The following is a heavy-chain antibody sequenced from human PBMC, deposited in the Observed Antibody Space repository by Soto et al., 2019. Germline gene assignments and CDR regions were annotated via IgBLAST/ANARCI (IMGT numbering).Heavy chain of an antibody. J-gene: IGHJ4*02. CDR2: MNPNSGNT. Sequence: GASVKVSCKASGYAFTSYDINWVRQATGQGLEWMGWMNPNSGNTGYAQKFQGRVTMTKDTSIDTAYMELSSLRSEDTAVYYCATAVGQSFDYWGQGTLVTVSS. CDR1: GYAFTSYD. V-gene: IGHV1-8*01. CDR3: ATAVGQSFDY. D-gene: IGHD1-26*01.